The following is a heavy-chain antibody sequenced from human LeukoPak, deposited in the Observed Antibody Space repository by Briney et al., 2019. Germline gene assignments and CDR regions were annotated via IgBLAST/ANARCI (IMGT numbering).Heavy chain of an antibody. D-gene: IGHD3-10*01. CDR2: ISGSGGST. Sequence: PGGSLRLSCAASGFTFSSYAMTWVRQAPGKGLEWVSAISGSGGSTYYADSVKGRFTISRDNSKNTLYLQMNSLRAEDTAVYYCAKDLRAAVRLNDAFDIWGQGTMVTVSS. V-gene: IGHV3-23*01. CDR3: AKDLRAAVRLNDAFDI. CDR1: GFTFSSYA. J-gene: IGHJ3*02.